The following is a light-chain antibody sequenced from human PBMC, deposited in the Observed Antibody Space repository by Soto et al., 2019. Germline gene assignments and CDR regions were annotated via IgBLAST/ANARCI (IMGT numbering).Light chain of an antibody. J-gene: IGLJ1*01. CDR2: EVS. CDR3: SSYAGSNNFEV. V-gene: IGLV2-8*01. CDR1: NSDVGGYNY. Sequence: QSVLSQPPSASGSPGQSVTISGTGTNSDVGGYNYVSWYQQNPGKAPKLMIYEVSKRPSGVPDRFSGSKSGNTASLTVSGLQAEDEADYYCSSYAGSNNFEVFGTGTKVTVL.